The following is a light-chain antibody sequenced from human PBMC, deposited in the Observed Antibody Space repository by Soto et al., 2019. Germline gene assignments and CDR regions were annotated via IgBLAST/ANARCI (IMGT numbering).Light chain of an antibody. CDR3: QQYNSYCT. J-gene: IGKJ1*01. CDR2: DAS. V-gene: IGKV1-5*01. CDR1: QGISNY. Sequence: DIQMTQSPSSLSASVGDRVTITCRASQGISNYLAWYQQKPGKAPKLLIYDASSLESGVPSRFSGSGSGTEFTLTISSLQPDDFATYYCQQYNSYCTFGQGTKVDIK.